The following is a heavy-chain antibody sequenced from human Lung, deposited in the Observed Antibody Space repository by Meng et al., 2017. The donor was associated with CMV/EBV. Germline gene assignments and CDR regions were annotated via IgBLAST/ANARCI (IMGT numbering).Heavy chain of an antibody. J-gene: IGHJ4*02. Sequence: SXTLSLXCTVSGGPISGYYWSWVRQPPGSGLEWIAYIYYSGSTTYNPSLKSRVTVSLDLSKNQFSLKLNSVTAADTAVYYCARGGSVGYCRDSACWGYLDYWXQGAXVPVSS. V-gene: IGHV4-59*12. CDR1: GGPISGYY. CDR3: ARGGSVGYCRDSACWGYLDY. D-gene: IGHD2-15*01. CDR2: IYYSGST.